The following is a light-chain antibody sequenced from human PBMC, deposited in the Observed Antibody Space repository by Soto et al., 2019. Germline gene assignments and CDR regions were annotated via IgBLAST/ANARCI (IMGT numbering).Light chain of an antibody. CDR3: QVWDSSSDHNVV. CDR2: DDS. V-gene: IGLV3-21*02. J-gene: IGLJ2*01. Sequence: SYELTQPPSVSVAPGQTARITCGGNNIVSKSVHWYQQKPGQAPVLVVYDDSDRPSGIPERFSGSNSGNTATLTISRVEAGDEADYYCQVWDSSSDHNVVFGGGTKLTVL. CDR1: NIVSKS.